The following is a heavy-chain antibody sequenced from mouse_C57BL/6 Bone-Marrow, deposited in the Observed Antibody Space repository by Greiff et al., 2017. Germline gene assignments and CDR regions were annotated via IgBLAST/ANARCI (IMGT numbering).Heavy chain of an antibody. CDR1: GFSLSTFGMG. D-gene: IGHD4-1*01. V-gene: IGHV8-8*01. J-gene: IGHJ2*01. Sequence: LQQSGPGILQPSQTLSLTCSFSGFSLSTFGMGVGWIRQPSGKGLEWLAHIWWDDDKYYNPALKSRLTISKDTSKNQVFLKIANVDTADTATYYCARIAYDWDGGCDYWGQGTTLTVSS. CDR3: ARIAYDWDGGCDY. CDR2: IWWDDDK.